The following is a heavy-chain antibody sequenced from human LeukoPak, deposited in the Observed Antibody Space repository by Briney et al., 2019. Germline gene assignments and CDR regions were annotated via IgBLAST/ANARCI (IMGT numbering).Heavy chain of an antibody. Sequence: ASVKVSCKASGYTFTSYYMHWVRQAPGQGLEWMGIINPSGGSTSYAQKFQGRVTMIRDTSTSTVYMELSSLRSEDTAVYYCARDPVGDSGSHDYGMDVWGQGTTVTVSS. V-gene: IGHV1-46*01. CDR1: GYTFTSYY. D-gene: IGHD1-26*01. CDR2: INPSGGST. J-gene: IGHJ6*02. CDR3: ARDPVGDSGSHDYGMDV.